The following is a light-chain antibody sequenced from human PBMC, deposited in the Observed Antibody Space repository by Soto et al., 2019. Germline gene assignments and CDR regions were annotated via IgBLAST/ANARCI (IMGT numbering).Light chain of an antibody. CDR1: QSVSSSTS. Sequence: EIVLTQSPGTLSLSPGERAALSCRASQSVSSSTSLAWYQQKTGQAPRLLIYGASSRAVGVPDRFSGSGSGTDFTLTISRLEPEDFAVYYCQQYGDSPLTFGGGTKVEIK. CDR3: QQYGDSPLT. J-gene: IGKJ4*01. V-gene: IGKV3-20*01. CDR2: GAS.